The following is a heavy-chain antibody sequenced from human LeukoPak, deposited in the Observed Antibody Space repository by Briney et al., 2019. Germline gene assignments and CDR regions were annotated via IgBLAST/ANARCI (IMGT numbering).Heavy chain of an antibody. V-gene: IGHV3-23*01. D-gene: IGHD3-22*01. J-gene: IGHJ4*02. CDR3: AKEERASYDSSGYYY. Sequence: GGSLRLSCAASGFTFSSYAMTWVRQAPGKGLEWVSAISGSGGSTYYADSVKGRFTISRDNSKNTPYLQMSSLRAEDTAVYYCAKEERASYDSSGYYYWGQGTLVTVSS. CDR1: GFTFSSYA. CDR2: ISGSGGST.